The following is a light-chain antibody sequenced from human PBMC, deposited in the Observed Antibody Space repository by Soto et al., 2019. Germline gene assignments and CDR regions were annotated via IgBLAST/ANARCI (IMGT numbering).Light chain of an antibody. CDR2: DNN. CDR3: QSYDSSLSAWV. Sequence: QSVLTQPPSVSAAPGQKVTISCSGGSSNIGSNYVSWYQQLPGTAPKLLIYDNNKRPSGIPDRFSGSKSGTSATLGITGLQTGDEADYYCQSYDSSLSAWVFGTGTKLTVL. V-gene: IGLV1-51*01. CDR1: SSNIGSNY. J-gene: IGLJ1*01.